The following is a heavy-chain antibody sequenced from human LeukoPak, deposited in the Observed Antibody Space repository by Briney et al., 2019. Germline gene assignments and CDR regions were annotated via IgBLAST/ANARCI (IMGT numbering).Heavy chain of an antibody. V-gene: IGHV3-23*01. CDR2: ISGSGGST. CDR1: GFTFSSYA. CDR3: ARDNDVYYFDY. J-gene: IGHJ4*02. Sequence: GGSLRLSCAASGFTFSSYAMSWVRQAPGKGLEWVSAISGSGGSTYYADSVKGRFTISRDNSKNTLYLQMDSLRAEDTAVYYCARDNDVYYFDYWGQGTLVTASS. D-gene: IGHD3-16*01.